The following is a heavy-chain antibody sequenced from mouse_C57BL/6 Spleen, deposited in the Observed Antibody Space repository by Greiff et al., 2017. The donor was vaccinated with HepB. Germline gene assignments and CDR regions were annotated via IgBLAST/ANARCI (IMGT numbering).Heavy chain of an antibody. Sequence: VQLQQSGPELVKPGASVKISCKASGYTFTDYYMNWVKQSHGKSLEWIGDINPNNGGTSYNQKFKGKATLTVDKSSSTAYMELRSLTSEDSAVYYCARYWDGDYFDYWGQGTTLTVSS. CDR3: ARYWDGDYFDY. J-gene: IGHJ2*01. D-gene: IGHD4-1*01. CDR1: GYTFTDYY. CDR2: INPNNGGT. V-gene: IGHV1-26*01.